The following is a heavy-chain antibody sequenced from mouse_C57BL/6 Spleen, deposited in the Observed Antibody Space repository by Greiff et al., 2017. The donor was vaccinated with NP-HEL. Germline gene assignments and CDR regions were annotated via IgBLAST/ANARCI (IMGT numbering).Heavy chain of an antibody. J-gene: IGHJ1*03. CDR3: ARGDGYYEGYFDV. Sequence: DVKLVESGPGLVKPSQSLSLTCSVTGYSITSGYYWNWIRQFPGNKLEWMGYISYDGSNNYNPSLKNRISITRDTSKNQFFLKLNSVTTEDTATYYCARGDGYYEGYFDVWGTGTTVTVSS. D-gene: IGHD2-3*01. CDR2: ISYDGSN. V-gene: IGHV3-6*01. CDR1: GYSITSGYY.